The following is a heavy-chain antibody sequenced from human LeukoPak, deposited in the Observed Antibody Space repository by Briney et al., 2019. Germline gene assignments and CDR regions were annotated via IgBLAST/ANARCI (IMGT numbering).Heavy chain of an antibody. CDR2: ISAYNGYT. CDR3: ARGALGDAFHI. J-gene: IGHJ3*02. Sequence: ASVKVSCKASGYTFTSSGISWVRQAPGQGLEWMGWISAYNGYTNYAQKFQDRVTMTTDTSTRTAYMELRSLRSDDTALYYCARGALGDAFHIWGQGTMVTVSS. V-gene: IGHV1-18*01. CDR1: GYTFTSSG.